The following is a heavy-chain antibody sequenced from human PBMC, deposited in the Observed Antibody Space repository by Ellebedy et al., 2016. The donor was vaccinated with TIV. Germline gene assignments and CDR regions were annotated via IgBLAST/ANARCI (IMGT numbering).Heavy chain of an antibody. CDR2: INPSGGST. V-gene: IGHV1-46*01. CDR1: GYTFTSYY. Sequence: ASVKVSCXASGYTFTSYYMHWVRQAPGQGLEWMGIINPSGGSTSYAQKFQGRVTMTRDTSTSTVYMELSSLRSEDTAVYYCARDQRGSGYDDSSWYVYWGQGTLVTVSS. CDR3: ARDQRGSGYDDSSWYVY. D-gene: IGHD6-13*01. J-gene: IGHJ4*02.